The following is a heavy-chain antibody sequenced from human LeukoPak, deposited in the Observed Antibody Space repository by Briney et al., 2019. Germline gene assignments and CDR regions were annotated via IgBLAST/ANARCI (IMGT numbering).Heavy chain of an antibody. V-gene: IGHV4-39*01. J-gene: IGHJ4*02. CDR3: ARLYYDSSGYYQICYFDY. Sequence: SETLSLTCTVSGGSLSSSSYYWGWVRQPPGRGLEWVGSIYYSGSTYYNPSLKSRVTISVDTSKNQFSLNLSSVTAADTAVYYCARLYYDSSGYYQICYFDYWGQGTLVTVSS. CDR2: IYYSGST. CDR1: GGSLSSSSYY. D-gene: IGHD3-22*01.